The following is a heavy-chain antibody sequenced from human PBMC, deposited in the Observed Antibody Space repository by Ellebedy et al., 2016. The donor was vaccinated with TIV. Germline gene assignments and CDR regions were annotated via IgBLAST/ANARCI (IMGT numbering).Heavy chain of an antibody. CDR3: ARVGVIAANDY. J-gene: IGHJ4*02. CDR2: FSSTNKYI. CDR1: GFTFSSYS. D-gene: IGHD2-15*01. V-gene: IGHV3-21*01. Sequence: GESLKISCAASGFTFSSYSMNWVRQAPGKGPEWVSFFSSTNKYIYYADSVTGRFTVPRDNAKDSLYLQMNSLRAEDKAIYYCARVGVIAANDYWGQGTLVTVSS.